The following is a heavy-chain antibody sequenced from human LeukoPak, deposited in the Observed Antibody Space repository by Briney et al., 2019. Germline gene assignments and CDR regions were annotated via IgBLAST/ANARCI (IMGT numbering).Heavy chain of an antibody. CDR3: ASSRVRGVITSFDY. CDR1: GGTFSSYA. D-gene: IGHD3-10*01. V-gene: IGHV1-69*06. J-gene: IGHJ4*02. CDR2: IIPIFGTA. Sequence: SVTVSCKASGGTFSSYAISWVRQAPGQGLEWMGGIIPIFGTANYAQKFQGRVTITADKSTSTAYMELSSLRSEDTAVYYCASSRVRGVITSFDYWGQGTLVTVAS.